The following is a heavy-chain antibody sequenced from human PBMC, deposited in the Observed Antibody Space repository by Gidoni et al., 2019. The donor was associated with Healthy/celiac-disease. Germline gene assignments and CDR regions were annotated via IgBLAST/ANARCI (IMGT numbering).Heavy chain of an antibody. V-gene: IGHV4-59*01. CDR3: ARDGDYDYVWGSYRYFDY. CDR2: IYYSGST. J-gene: IGHJ4*02. D-gene: IGHD3-16*01. Sequence: QVQLQESGPGLVKPSETLSLTCTVSGGSISSYHWSWIRPPPGKGLEWIGYIYYSGSTNYNPSLKSRVTISVDTSKNQFSLKLSSVTAADTAVYYCARDGDYDYVWGSYRYFDYWGQGTLVTVSS. CDR1: GGSISSYH.